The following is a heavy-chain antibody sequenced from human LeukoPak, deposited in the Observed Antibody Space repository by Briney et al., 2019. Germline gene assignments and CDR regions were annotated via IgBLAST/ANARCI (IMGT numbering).Heavy chain of an antibody. D-gene: IGHD3-3*02. J-gene: IGHJ4*02. CDR3: AKAGSIRFDY. Sequence: GGSLRLSCAASGFTFSSYAMSWVRQAPGKGLEWVSGISGSGGRGGNTYYADSVKGRFTISRDNSKNTLYLQMNSLRADDTAVYYCAKAGSIRFDYWGQGTLVTVSS. CDR2: ISGSGGRGGNT. CDR1: GFTFSSYA. V-gene: IGHV3-23*01.